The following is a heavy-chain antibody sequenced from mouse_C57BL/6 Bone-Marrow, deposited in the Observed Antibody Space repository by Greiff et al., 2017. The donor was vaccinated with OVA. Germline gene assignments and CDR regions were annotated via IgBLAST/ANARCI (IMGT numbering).Heavy chain of an antibody. CDR1: GYTFTSYG. D-gene: IGHD1-1*01. J-gene: IGHJ4*01. CDR3: ARWRKLLRYHYYAMGY. V-gene: IGHV1-81*01. CDR2: IYPRSGNT. Sequence: QVQLQQSGAELARPGASVKLSCKASGYTFTSYGISWVKQRTGQGLEWIGEIYPRSGNTYYNEKFKGKATLTADKSSSTAYMELRSLTSEDSAVYFRARWRKLLRYHYYAMGYWGQGTSVTGSS.